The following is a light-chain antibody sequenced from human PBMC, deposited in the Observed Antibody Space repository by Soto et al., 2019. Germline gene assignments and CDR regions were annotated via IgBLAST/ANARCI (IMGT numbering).Light chain of an antibody. CDR1: SNDVGGYDY. Sequence: QSALTQPRSVSGSPGQSVTISCTGTSNDVGGYDYVSWYQQHPGKAPKLMLYDVSKRPSGVPARFSGSKSGDTASLPISGLQADDEADYYCCSSAGRNIRHVFGAGTKLTVL. J-gene: IGLJ1*01. V-gene: IGLV2-11*01. CDR2: DVS. CDR3: CSSAGRNIRHV.